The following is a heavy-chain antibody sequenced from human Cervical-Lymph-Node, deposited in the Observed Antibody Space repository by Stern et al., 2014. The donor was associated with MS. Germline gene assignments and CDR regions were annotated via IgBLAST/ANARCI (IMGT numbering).Heavy chain of an antibody. J-gene: IGHJ4*02. D-gene: IGHD3-10*01. V-gene: IGHV3-74*02. Sequence: EVQLVESGGGLVQPGGSLRLSCVASGFTFSNSWMHWARQAPGKGLVWVSRIYSDESSISYADSVKGRFPISRDNARNTLYLQMSSLSAEDTAVYYCARMIGAESDSWGQGTLVTVSS. CDR3: ARMIGAESDS. CDR2: IYSDESSI. CDR1: GFTFSNSW.